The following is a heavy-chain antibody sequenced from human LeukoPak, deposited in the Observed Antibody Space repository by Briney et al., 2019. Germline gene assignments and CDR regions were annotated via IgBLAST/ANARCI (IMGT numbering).Heavy chain of an antibody. CDR2: ISISTSSI. CDR1: GFTFSSYS. Sequence: GGSLRLSCVGSGFTFSSYSMSWVRQAPGKGLEWVSYISISTSSIDYADSVKGRFTISRDNAKNSLYLQMNSLRAEDTAVYYCAKGMQVEMATPGLDYWGQGTLVTVSS. D-gene: IGHD5-24*01. J-gene: IGHJ4*02. CDR3: AKGMQVEMATPGLDY. V-gene: IGHV3-48*01.